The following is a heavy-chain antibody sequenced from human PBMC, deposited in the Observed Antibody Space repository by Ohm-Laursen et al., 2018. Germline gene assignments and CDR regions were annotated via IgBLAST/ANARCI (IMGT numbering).Heavy chain of an antibody. CDR3: ARGGCSRTSCYPFDS. J-gene: IGHJ4*02. CDR1: GFTFSDYW. CDR2: IKQDRSEK. D-gene: IGHD2-2*01. Sequence: LRLSCAASGFTFSDYWMSWVRQAPGKGLEWVANIKQDRSEKNYVDSVKGRFTISRDNAKNSVYLQMNSLRAEDTAVYYCARGGCSRTSCYPFDSWGQGTLVTVSS. V-gene: IGHV3-7*01.